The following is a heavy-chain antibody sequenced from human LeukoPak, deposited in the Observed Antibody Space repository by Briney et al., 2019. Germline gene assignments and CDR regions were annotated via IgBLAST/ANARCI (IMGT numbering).Heavy chain of an antibody. J-gene: IGHJ3*02. CDR3: ARDSDVYSDRDDAFDI. D-gene: IGHD5-24*01. V-gene: IGHV3-48*01. CDR2: ISSTSSAI. CDR1: GFTLNTYS. Sequence: GGSLRLSCAASGFTLNTYSMNWVRLAPGKGLEWISYISSTSSAIYYAASVKGRFTISRDNAKNSVYLQMNSLRAEDTAVYYCARDSDVYSDRDDAFDIWGQGTMVTVSS.